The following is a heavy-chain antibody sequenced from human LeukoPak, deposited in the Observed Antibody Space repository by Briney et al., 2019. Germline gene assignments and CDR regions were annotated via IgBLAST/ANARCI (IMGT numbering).Heavy chain of an antibody. J-gene: IGHJ4*02. CDR1: GGSISSYY. CDR3: ARGQNHYYGSGSYYPD. D-gene: IGHD3-10*01. CDR2: IYTSGST. Sequence: SGTLSLTCTISGGSISSYYWNWIRQPSEKGLEWIGRIYTSGSTNYNPSLKSRVTMSVDTSKNQFSLKLSSVTAADTAVYYCARGQNHYYGSGSYYPDWGQGTLVTVSS. V-gene: IGHV4-4*07.